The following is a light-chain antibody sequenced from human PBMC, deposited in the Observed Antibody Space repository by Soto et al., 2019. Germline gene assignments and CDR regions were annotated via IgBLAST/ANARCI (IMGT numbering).Light chain of an antibody. V-gene: IGLV2-14*01. CDR2: EVN. J-gene: IGLJ1*01. Sequence: QSVLTQPASVSGSPGQSITIPCTGTSSDVGGYNSVSWYQQHPGKAPKLIIYEVNNRPSGVSNRFSGSKSGNTASLTISGLQAEDEAEYYCNSYTSSTTYVFGTGTKVTVL. CDR1: SSDVGGYNS. CDR3: NSYTSSTTYV.